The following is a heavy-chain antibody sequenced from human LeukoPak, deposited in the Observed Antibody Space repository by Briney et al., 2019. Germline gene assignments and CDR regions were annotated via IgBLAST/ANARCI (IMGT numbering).Heavy chain of an antibody. CDR3: ARDRVELGWGAFEI. J-gene: IGHJ3*02. CDR1: GFTFSSYG. CDR2: ISGNGGVI. D-gene: IGHD7-27*01. V-gene: IGHV3-48*04. Sequence: GGTLRLSCAASGFTFSSYGMSWVRQAPGKGLEWLSYISGNGGVIQYADSVKGRFTISRDNAKNLLYLQMDSLRVEDTAVYYCARDRVELGWGAFEIWGQGTMVTVSS.